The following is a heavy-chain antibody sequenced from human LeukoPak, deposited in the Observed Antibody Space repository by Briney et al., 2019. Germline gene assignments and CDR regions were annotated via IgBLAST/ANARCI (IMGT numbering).Heavy chain of an antibody. Sequence: PSETLSLTCTVSGGSISSYYWSWIRQPPGKGLEWIGYIYYSGSTNYNPSLKSRVTISVDTSKNQFSLKLSSVTAADTAVYYCARGGNYNYGSLDYWGQGPLVTVSS. V-gene: IGHV4-59*01. CDR2: IYYSGST. D-gene: IGHD5-18*01. J-gene: IGHJ4*02. CDR1: GGSISSYY. CDR3: ARGGNYNYGSLDY.